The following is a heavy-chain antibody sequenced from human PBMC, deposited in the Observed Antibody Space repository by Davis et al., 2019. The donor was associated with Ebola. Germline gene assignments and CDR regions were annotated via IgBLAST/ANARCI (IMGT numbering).Heavy chain of an antibody. V-gene: IGHV3-23*01. CDR2: VGPGGDS. CDR1: GLAFDKYD. J-gene: IGHJ4*01. D-gene: IGHD1-26*01. CDR3: ATWEYVRY. Sequence: GESLNISCVASGLAFDKYDISWVRLAPGKGLAWISRVGPGGDSAYANSVRGRFTISRDNSMNTVHLQMDSLTADDTAVYYCATWEYVRYWGQGTLVTVSS.